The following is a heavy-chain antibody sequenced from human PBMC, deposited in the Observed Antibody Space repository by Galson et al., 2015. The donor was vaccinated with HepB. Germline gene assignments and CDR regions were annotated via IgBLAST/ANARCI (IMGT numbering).Heavy chain of an antibody. CDR2: INTNTGNP. Sequence: SVKVSCKASGYIFTRYAMNWVRQVPGQGLEWMGWINTNTGNPTYAQGFTGRFVFSLDTSVSTAYLQISSLKAEDTAMYYCARDRGSGSHFFDYWGQGTLVTVSS. CDR3: ARDRGSGSHFFDY. J-gene: IGHJ4*02. V-gene: IGHV7-4-1*02. CDR1: GYIFTRYA. D-gene: IGHD2-15*01.